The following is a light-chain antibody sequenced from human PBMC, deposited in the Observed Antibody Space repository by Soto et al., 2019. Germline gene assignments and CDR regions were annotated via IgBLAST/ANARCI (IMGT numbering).Light chain of an antibody. J-gene: IGKJ1*01. CDR3: QQYYSYPWT. V-gene: IGKV1-5*01. Sequence: DLQMTQSPSTLSASVGARVTITCRASQSISSWLAWYQQKPGKAPKLLIYDASSLQSGVPSRFSGIVFGTELTITISCLQSEDGETYDGQQYYSYPWTFGQGTKVDIK. CDR1: QSISSW. CDR2: DAS.